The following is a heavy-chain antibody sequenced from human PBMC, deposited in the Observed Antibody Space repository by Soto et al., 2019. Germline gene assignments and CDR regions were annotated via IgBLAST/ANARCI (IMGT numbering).Heavy chain of an antibody. CDR1: GFTFSSFW. D-gene: IGHD2-15*01. V-gene: IGHV3-74*02. Sequence: EVQLLESGGDLVQPGGSLRLSCAASGFTFSSFWMHWVRQAPGKGLEWVSRTNEDGSTINYADSVKGRFTISRDNAKNTLYLEMKSRRVEDTAVYYCTRDIGGGGGYWGPGTLVTVSS. J-gene: IGHJ4*02. CDR3: TRDIGGGGGY. CDR2: TNEDGSTI.